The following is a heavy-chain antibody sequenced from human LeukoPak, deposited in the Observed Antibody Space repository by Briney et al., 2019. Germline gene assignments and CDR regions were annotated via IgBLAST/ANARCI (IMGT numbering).Heavy chain of an antibody. Sequence: PGGSLRLSCAASRFTFSSYSMNWARQAPGKGLEWVSSISSSSSTIYYADSVKGRFTISRDNAKNSLYLQMNSLRAEDTAVYYCARAGSKCCTNGVCSDTFCYYYYMDVWGKGTTVTVSS. J-gene: IGHJ6*03. CDR3: ARAGSKCCTNGVCSDTFCYYYYMDV. CDR1: RFTFSSYS. V-gene: IGHV3-48*01. D-gene: IGHD2-8*01. CDR2: ISSSSSTI.